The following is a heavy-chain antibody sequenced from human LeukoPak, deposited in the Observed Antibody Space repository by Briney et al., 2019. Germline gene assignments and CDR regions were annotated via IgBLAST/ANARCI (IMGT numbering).Heavy chain of an antibody. CDR1: GGTFSSYA. D-gene: IGHD3-9*01. CDR2: IIPIFGTA. V-gene: IGHV1-69*13. Sequence: SVKVSCKASGGTFSSYATSWVRQAPGQGLEWMGGIIPIFGTANYAQKFQGRVTITADESTSTAYMELRSLRSDDTAVYYCARGVILGYFDWFSDYYYYMDAWGKGTTVTISS. CDR3: ARGVILGYFDWFSDYYYYMDA. J-gene: IGHJ6*03.